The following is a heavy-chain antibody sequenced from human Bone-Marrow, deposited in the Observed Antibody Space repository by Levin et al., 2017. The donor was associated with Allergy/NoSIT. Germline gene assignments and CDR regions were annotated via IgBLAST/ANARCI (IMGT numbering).Heavy chain of an antibody. J-gene: IGHJ6*02. CDR3: AKLTVTTGYAPSCGLDV. CDR1: GFTFDDFA. Sequence: PGESLKISCTASGFTFDDFAMAWVRQRPGEGLEWVSYVNWRGDKAYYADSVKGRFTISRDNAENSLFLQMNRLRVEDKAFYYCAKLTVTTGYAPSCGLDVWGRGTTVTVSS. CDR2: VNWRGDKA. D-gene: IGHD4-11*01. V-gene: IGHV3-20*04.